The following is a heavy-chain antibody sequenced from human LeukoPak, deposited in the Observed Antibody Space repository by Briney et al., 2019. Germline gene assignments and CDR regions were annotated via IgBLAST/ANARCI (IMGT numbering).Heavy chain of an antibody. D-gene: IGHD1-7*01. CDR3: ARDWNYGLPGNWFDP. J-gene: IGHJ5*02. CDR2: INPSGGST. CDR1: GYTFTSYY. V-gene: IGHV1-46*01. Sequence: ASVKVSCKASGYTFTSYYMHWVRQAPGQGLEWMGIINPSGGSTSYAQKFQGRVTMTRDMSTSTVYMVLSSLRSEDTAVYYCARDWNYGLPGNWFDPWGQGTLVTVSS.